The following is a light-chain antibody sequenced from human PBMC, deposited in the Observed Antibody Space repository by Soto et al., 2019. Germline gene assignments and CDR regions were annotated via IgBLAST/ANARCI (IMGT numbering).Light chain of an antibody. CDR1: QSIRSN. V-gene: IGKV3-15*01. J-gene: IGKJ2*01. CDR3: QQYNNWPRT. Sequence: EIVMTQSPATLSVSPGERAALSCRASQSIRSNLAWYQQKPGQAPRLHIYGASTRATGIPARVSGSGSGTEFTLTITSLQSEDFAVYYCQQYNNWPRTFGQGTKLEI. CDR2: GAS.